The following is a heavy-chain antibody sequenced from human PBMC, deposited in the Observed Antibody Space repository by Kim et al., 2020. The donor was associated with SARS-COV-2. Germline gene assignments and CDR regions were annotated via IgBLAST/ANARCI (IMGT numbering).Heavy chain of an antibody. CDR2: IRSKAYGGTT. D-gene: IGHD3-9*01. CDR1: GFTFGDYA. Sequence: GGSLRLSCTASGFTFGDYAMSWVRQAPGKGLEWVGFIRSKAYGGTTEYAASVKGRFTISRDDSKSIAYLQMNSLKTEDTAVYYCHPQYYDILTGYPPLFDSWGQGTLVTVSS. V-gene: IGHV3-49*04. CDR3: HPQYYDILTGYPPLFDS. J-gene: IGHJ4*02.